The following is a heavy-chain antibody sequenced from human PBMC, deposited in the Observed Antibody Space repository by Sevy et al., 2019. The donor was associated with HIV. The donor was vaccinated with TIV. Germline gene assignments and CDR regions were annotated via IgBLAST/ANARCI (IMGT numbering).Heavy chain of an antibody. Sequence: GGSLRLSCAASGLTFSRHAMHWVRQAPGKGLEWVAVISSAGSNKYYADPVKGRFTISRDNPKNTLYLQMNSLRPEDTAVYYCTRDAGYSIAWSPSDYWGQGTLVTVSS. CDR1: GLTFSRHA. V-gene: IGHV3-30-3*01. J-gene: IGHJ4*02. CDR3: TRDAGYSIAWSPSDY. D-gene: IGHD6-19*01. CDR2: ISSAGSNK.